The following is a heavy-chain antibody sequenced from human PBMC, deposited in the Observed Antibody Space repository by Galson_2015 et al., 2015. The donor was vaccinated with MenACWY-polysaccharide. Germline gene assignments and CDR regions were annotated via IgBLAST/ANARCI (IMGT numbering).Heavy chain of an antibody. D-gene: IGHD3-10*01. CDR1: GLTFSSYS. CDR3: VKSGLGNLGYSMVRGVDY. V-gene: IGHV3-23*01. Sequence: SLRLSCAASGLTFSSYSMNWVRQDPGKGLEWVSGLSASGDKTYYADSVKGRFTISRDNSRNMLYLQMNSLRAEDTAVYHCVKSGLGNLGYSMVRGVDYWGRGTLATVPS. J-gene: IGHJ4*02. CDR2: LSASGDKT.